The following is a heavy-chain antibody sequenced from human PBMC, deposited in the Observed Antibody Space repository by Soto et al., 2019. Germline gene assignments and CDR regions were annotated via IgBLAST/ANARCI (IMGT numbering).Heavy chain of an antibody. CDR2: ISGSGGST. J-gene: IGHJ6*02. CDR3: AKDQVGSSGWDAPYYYYGMDV. D-gene: IGHD6-19*01. V-gene: IGHV3-23*01. Sequence: GGSLRLSCAASGFTFSSYAMSWVRQAPGKGLEWVSAISGSGGSTYYADSVKGRFTISRDNSKNTLYLQMNSLRAEDTAVYYCAKDQVGSSGWDAPYYYYGMDVWGQGTTVTVSS. CDR1: GFTFSSYA.